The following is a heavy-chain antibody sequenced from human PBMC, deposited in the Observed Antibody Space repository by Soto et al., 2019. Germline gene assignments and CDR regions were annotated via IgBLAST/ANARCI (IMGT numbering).Heavy chain of an antibody. CDR3: ARQVYFDWLHYYYYYGMDV. D-gene: IGHD3-9*01. Sequence: PSETLSLTFTVSGGAISSSSYYRCWIRHPPGKGLEWIGSIYYSGSTYYNPSLKSRVTISVDTSKNQCSLKLSSVTAADTAVYYCARQVYFDWLHYYYYYGMDVWGQGTTDT. V-gene: IGHV4-39*01. CDR2: IYYSGST. J-gene: IGHJ6*02. CDR1: GGAISSSSYY.